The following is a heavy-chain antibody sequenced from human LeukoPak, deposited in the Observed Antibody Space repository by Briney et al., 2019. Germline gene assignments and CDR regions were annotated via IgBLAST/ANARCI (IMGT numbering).Heavy chain of an antibody. CDR3: ARAHYDFWSVYYRARPLDY. J-gene: IGHJ4*02. V-gene: IGHV4-34*01. Sequence: SETLSLTCAVYGGSFSGYYWSWIRQPPGKGLEWIGEINHSGSTNYNPSLKSRVTISVDTSKNQFSLKLSSVTAADTAVYYCARAHYDFWSVYYRARPLDYWGQGTLVTVPS. CDR1: GGSFSGYY. CDR2: INHSGST. D-gene: IGHD3-3*01.